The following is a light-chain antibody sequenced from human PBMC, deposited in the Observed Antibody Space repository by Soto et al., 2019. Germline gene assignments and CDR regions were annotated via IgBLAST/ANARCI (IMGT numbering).Light chain of an antibody. CDR1: RGNVGGYNY. J-gene: IGLJ3*02. Sequence: QSALTQPASVSGSPGQSITIPSPEPRGNVGGYNYVSWYQQHPGKPPKLMIYEVSNRPSGVSNRFSGSKSGNTASLTISGLQAEDEADYYCSSYTSSSTRVFGGGTKLTVL. CDR2: EVS. V-gene: IGLV2-14*01. CDR3: SSYTSSSTRV.